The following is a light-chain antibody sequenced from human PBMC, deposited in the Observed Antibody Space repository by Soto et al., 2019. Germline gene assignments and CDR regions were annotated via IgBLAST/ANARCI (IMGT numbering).Light chain of an antibody. V-gene: IGLV1-44*01. CDR3: AAWDDSLNGSYV. J-gene: IGLJ1*01. CDR2: SNN. Sequence: QSVLTQPPSASGTPGQRVTISCSGSSSNIGSNTVNWYQQLPGTAPKLLIYSNNQRPSGVPDRFSGSKSGTSASLAISGLQSEDAADYYCAAWDDSLNGSYVLGTGTKVTVL. CDR1: SSNIGSNT.